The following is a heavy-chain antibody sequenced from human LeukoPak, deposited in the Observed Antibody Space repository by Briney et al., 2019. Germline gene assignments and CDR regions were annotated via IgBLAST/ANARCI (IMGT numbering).Heavy chain of an antibody. V-gene: IGHV3-23*01. CDR1: GFTFSSYA. Sequence: GGSLRLSCAASGFTFSSYAMSWVRQAPGKGLEWVSAISGSGGSTYYADSVKGRFTISRGNPKNTLYLQMNSLRAEDTAVYYGAKDVWFGELLYDYYYYGMEVWGERTTVTASS. D-gene: IGHD3-10*01. J-gene: IGHJ6*04. CDR3: AKDVWFGELLYDYYYYGMEV. CDR2: ISGSGGST.